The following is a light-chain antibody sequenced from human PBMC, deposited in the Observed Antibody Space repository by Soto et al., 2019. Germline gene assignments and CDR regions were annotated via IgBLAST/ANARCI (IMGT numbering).Light chain of an antibody. CDR2: GTF. J-gene: IGKJ3*01. CDR3: QHLTNYPPFT. Sequence: IQLTQSPSSLSASVGDRVSITCRASQDIKTYLAWYQQKQGKAPKLLISGTFTLQSGVPSRFNGSGSGTDFTLTFSRLQPEEFATYYCQHLTNYPPFTFGPGTKVDLE. V-gene: IGKV1-9*01. CDR1: QDIKTY.